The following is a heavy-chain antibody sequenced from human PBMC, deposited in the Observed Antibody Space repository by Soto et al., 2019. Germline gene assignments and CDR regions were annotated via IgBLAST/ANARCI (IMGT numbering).Heavy chain of an antibody. J-gene: IGHJ3*01. CDR3: ERVGRGFCSSARCYTDGFDL. CDR1: GFTFSLYP. CDR2: ISPSNTTI. Sequence: QLVESGGGLVQPGGSLRLSCAASGFTFSLYPMNWVRQAPGKGLEWLSYISPSNTTIYYADSVKGRFTISRDNAKDSLDLQMNGLRDDDTAVYYCERVGRGFCSSARCYTDGFDLWGQGTVVTVST. D-gene: IGHD2-2*01. V-gene: IGHV3-48*02.